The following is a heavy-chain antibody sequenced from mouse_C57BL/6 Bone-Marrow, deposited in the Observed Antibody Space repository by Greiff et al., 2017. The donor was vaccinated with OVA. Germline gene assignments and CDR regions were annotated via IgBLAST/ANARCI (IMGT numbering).Heavy chain of an antibody. Sequence: EVQLQQSGAELVRPGASVKLSCTASGFNINDDYMHWVKQRPEQGLEWIGWIDPENGDTESASKFQGKATITADTSSNTAYLQLSSLTSEDTAVYYCTTRVRRCAYWGQGTLVTVSA. CDR2: IDPENGDT. CDR3: TTRVRRCAY. CDR1: GFNINDDY. D-gene: IGHD5-1*01. V-gene: IGHV14-4*01. J-gene: IGHJ3*01.